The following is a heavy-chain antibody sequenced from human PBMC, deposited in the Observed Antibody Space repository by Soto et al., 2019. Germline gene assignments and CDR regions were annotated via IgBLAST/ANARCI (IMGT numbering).Heavy chain of an antibody. D-gene: IGHD2-2*03. V-gene: IGHV3-7*01. CDR1: GFTFSSYW. CDR2: IKQDGSEK. J-gene: IGHJ3*02. Sequence: GGSLRLSCAASGFTFSSYWMSWVRQAPGKGLEWVANIKQDGSEKYYVDSVKGRFTISRDNAKNSLYLQMNSLRAVDTAVYYCARVDIVVVPASVAFDIWGQGTMVTVSS. CDR3: ARVDIVVVPASVAFDI.